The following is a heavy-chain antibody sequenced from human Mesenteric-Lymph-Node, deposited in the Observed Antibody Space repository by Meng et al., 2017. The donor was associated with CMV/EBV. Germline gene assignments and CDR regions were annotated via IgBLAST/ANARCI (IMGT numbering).Heavy chain of an antibody. CDR2: VNPNSGDT. D-gene: IGHD5-12*01. CDR1: GYTFTDYY. J-gene: IGHJ6*02. CDR3: AKDIEAGYGMDV. V-gene: IGHV1-2*02. Sequence: ASVKVSCKASGYTFTDYYIQWVRQAPGHGLEWVGWVNPNSGDTKLSQKFQGRVTMTRDTSISTAFMELTSLRSDDTAIYYRAKDIEAGYGMDVWGQGTTVTVSS.